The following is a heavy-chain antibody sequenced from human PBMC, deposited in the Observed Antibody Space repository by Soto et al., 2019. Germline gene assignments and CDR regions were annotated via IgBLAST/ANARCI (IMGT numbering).Heavy chain of an antibody. J-gene: IGHJ5*02. CDR2: INHSGST. V-gene: IGHV4-34*01. Sequence: SETLSLTCAVYGGSFSGYYWSWIRQPPGKGLEWIGEINHSGSTNYNPSLKSRVTISVDTSKNQFSLKLSSLRSEDTAVYYCAREHIQSPNWFDPWGQGTLVTVSS. CDR1: GGSFSGYY. CDR3: AREHIQSPNWFDP.